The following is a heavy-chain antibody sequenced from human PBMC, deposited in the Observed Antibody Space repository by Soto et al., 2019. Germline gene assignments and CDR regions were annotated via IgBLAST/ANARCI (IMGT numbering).Heavy chain of an antibody. Sequence: SVKVSCKASGGTFSSYAISWVRQAPGQGLEWMGGIIPIFGTANYAQKFQGRVTITADESTSTAYMELSSLRSEDTAVYYCASGYCSSTSCLVGWFDPWGQGTLVTVSS. D-gene: IGHD2-2*03. CDR3: ASGYCSSTSCLVGWFDP. CDR2: IIPIFGTA. J-gene: IGHJ5*02. CDR1: GGTFSSYA. V-gene: IGHV1-69*13.